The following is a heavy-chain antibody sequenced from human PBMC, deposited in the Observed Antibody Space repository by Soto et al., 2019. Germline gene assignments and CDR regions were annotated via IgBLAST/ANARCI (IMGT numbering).Heavy chain of an antibody. Sequence: ASVKVSCKASGYTFTGYYMHWVRQAPGQGLEWMGWINPNSGGTNYAQKFQGRVTMTRDTSISTAYMELSRPRSDDTAVYYCARGTPYEQQLVRGGFDPWGQGTLVTVSS. CDR2: INPNSGGT. CDR3: ARGTPYEQQLVRGGFDP. CDR1: GYTFTGYY. D-gene: IGHD6-13*01. J-gene: IGHJ5*02. V-gene: IGHV1-2*02.